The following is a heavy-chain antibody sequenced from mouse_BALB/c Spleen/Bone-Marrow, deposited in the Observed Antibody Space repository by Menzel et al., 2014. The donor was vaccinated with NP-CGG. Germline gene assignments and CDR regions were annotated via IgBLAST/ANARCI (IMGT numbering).Heavy chain of an antibody. J-gene: IGHJ2*01. V-gene: IGHV14-3*02. CDR3: VSYYYGNYFDS. CDR1: GFNIKDTY. Sequence: VPLQQSGAELVKPGASVKLSCTASGFNIKDTYMHWVQQRPEQGLEWIGRIDPANGNTKYDPKFQGKATITADTSSNTAYLQLSSLTSEDTAVYYCVSYYYGNYFDSWGQGTTLTVSS. CDR2: IDPANGNT. D-gene: IGHD1-1*01.